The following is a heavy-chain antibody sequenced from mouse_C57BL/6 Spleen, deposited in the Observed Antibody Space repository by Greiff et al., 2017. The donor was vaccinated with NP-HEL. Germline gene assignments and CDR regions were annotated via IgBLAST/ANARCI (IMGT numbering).Heavy chain of an antibody. CDR2: ISDGGSYT. CDR3: ARGGNYGFDY. D-gene: IGHD2-1*01. CDR1: GFTFSSYA. J-gene: IGHJ2*01. V-gene: IGHV5-4*03. Sequence: EVKVVESGGGLVKPGGSLKLSCAASGFTFSSYAMSWVRQTPEKRLEWVATISDGGSYTYYPDNVKGRFTISRDNAKNNLYLQMSHLKSEDTAMYYCARGGNYGFDYWGQGTTLTVSS.